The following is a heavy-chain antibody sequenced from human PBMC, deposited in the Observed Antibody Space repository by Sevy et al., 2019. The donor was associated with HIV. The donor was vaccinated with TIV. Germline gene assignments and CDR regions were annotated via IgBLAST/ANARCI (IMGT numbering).Heavy chain of an antibody. V-gene: IGHV3-21*05. D-gene: IGHD3-10*01. CDR2: ISTGTDHI. J-gene: IGHJ4*02. CDR3: VRRGVDAYNVYFDL. Sequence: GGSLRLSCTASGFTFSAYSMNWVRQAPGKCLEWLSYISTGTDHIYYADSAKGRFTISRDDAKKSAYLEMKSLRDQDTALYYCVRRGVDAYNVYFDLWGQGSLVTVSS. CDR1: GFTFSAYS.